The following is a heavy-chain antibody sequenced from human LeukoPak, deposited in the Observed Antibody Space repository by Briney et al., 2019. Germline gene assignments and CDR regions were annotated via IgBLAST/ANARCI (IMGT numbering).Heavy chain of an antibody. D-gene: IGHD3-22*01. CDR2: ISGSGGST. CDR1: GFTFSSYA. CDR3: AKGRSGYYLVFDY. V-gene: IGHV3-23*01. Sequence: TGGSLRPSCAASGFTFSSYAMSWVRQAPGKGLEWVSAISGSGGSTYYADSVKGRFTISRDNSKNTLYLQMNSLRAEDTAVYYCAKGRSGYYLVFDYWGQGTLVTVSS. J-gene: IGHJ4*02.